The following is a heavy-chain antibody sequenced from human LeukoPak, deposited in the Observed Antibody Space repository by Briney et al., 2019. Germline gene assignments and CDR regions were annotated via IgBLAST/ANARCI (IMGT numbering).Heavy chain of an antibody. D-gene: IGHD4-17*01. CDR2: IIPIFGTA. Sequence: ASVKVSCKASGGTFGSYAISWVRQAPGQGLEWMGGIIPIFGTANYAQKFQGRVTITTDESTSTAYMELSSLRSEDTAVYYCAREDPQTTVPEGMDVWGQGTTVIVSS. CDR1: GGTFGSYA. J-gene: IGHJ6*02. CDR3: AREDPQTTVPEGMDV. V-gene: IGHV1-69*05.